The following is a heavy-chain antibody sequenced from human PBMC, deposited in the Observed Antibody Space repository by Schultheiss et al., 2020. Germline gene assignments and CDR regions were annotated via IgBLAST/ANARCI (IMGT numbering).Heavy chain of an antibody. Sequence: SETLSLTCAVYGGSFSGYYWSWIRQPAGKGLEWIGRIYTSGSTNYNPSLKSRVTMSLDTSKNQFSLKLSSVTAADTAVYYCARGGNFGDYVPNFDYWGQGTLVTVSS. D-gene: IGHD4-17*01. J-gene: IGHJ4*02. V-gene: IGHV4-59*10. CDR1: GGSFSGYY. CDR2: IYTSGST. CDR3: ARGGNFGDYVPNFDY.